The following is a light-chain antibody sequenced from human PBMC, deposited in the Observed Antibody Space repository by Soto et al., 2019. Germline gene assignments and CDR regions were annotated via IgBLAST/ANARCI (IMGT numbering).Light chain of an antibody. CDR3: QQYNSYSSWT. Sequence: DIQMTQSPSTLSAYVGDRVTITCRASQSISSWLAWYQQKPGKAPKLLIYKASSLESGVPSRFSGSGSGTEFTLTISSLQPDDFATYYCQQYNSYSSWTFCQGTKVDI. V-gene: IGKV1-5*03. CDR2: KAS. J-gene: IGKJ1*01. CDR1: QSISSW.